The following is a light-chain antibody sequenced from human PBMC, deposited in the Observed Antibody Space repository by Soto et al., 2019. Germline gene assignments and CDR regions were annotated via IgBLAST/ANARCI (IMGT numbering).Light chain of an antibody. Sequence: DIQMTQSPSTLPASVGDRVTITCRASQSISNWLDWYHQKPGTAPKVLIYHASNLQSGVRSRFSGSGSGTEFTITISSVQPDDFETYYCQQYNSYSFGQGTKVEIK. J-gene: IGKJ1*01. CDR2: HAS. V-gene: IGKV1-5*01. CDR3: QQYNSYS. CDR1: QSISNW.